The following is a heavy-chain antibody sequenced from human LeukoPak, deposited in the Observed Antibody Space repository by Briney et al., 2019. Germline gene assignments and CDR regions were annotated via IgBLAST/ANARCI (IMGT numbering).Heavy chain of an antibody. CDR3: AKPFSSSWYWFDP. D-gene: IGHD6-13*01. Sequence: GGSLRLSCAASGFTFSNSAMSWVRQAPGKGLEWVTSISGSGDSMYYADSVKGRFTISRDNSKNTLYLQMNSLRAEDTAVYYCAKPFSSSWYWFDPWGQGTLVTVSS. J-gene: IGHJ5*02. CDR2: ISGSGDSM. V-gene: IGHV3-23*01. CDR1: GFTFSNSA.